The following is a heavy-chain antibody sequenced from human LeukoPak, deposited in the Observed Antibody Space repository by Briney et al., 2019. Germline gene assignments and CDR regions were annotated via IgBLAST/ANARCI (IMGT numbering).Heavy chain of an antibody. V-gene: IGHV3-7*05. CDR2: IKQDGSEQ. CDR1: GFIFSSYW. J-gene: IGHJ4*02. Sequence: GGSLRLSCAASGFIFSSYWMSWVRQAPGKGLEWVANIKQDGSEQYYVRSVKGRFTVSRDNAKNSLYLEMNSLRAEDTAVYYCARRGNLDYWGQGTLVTVSS. D-gene: IGHD4-23*01. CDR3: ARRGNLDY.